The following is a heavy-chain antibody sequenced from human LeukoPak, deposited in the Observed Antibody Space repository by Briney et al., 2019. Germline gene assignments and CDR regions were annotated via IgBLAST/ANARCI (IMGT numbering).Heavy chain of an antibody. CDR2: ISSSGSTI. J-gene: IGHJ5*02. D-gene: IGHD6-13*01. V-gene: IGHV3-11*01. CDR3: ARAVAATGSGNWFDP. CDR1: GFTFSDSY. Sequence: GGSLRLSCAASGFTFSDSYMSWIRQAPGEGLEWVSYISSSGSTIYYADSVKGRLTISRDNAKNSLYLQMNRLRAEDTAVYYCARAVAATGSGNWFDPWGQGTLVTVSS.